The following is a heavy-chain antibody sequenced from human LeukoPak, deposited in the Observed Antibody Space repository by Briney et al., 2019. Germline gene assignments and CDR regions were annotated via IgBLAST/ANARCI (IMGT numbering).Heavy chain of an antibody. J-gene: IGHJ6*03. CDR2: ISSSSSTI. V-gene: IGHV3-48*01. CDR3: ARALYYDFWSGYYTPTYYYYYMDV. D-gene: IGHD3-3*01. Sequence: GGSLRLSCAASGFTFSSYSMNWVRQAPGKGLEWVSYISSSSSTIYYADSVKGRFTISRDNAKNSLYLQMNSLRAEDTAVYYCARALYYDFWSGYYTPTYYYYYMDVWGKGTTVTVSS. CDR1: GFTFSSYS.